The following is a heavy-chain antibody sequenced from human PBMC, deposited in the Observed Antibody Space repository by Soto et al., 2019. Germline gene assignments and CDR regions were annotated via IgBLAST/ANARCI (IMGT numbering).Heavy chain of an antibody. D-gene: IGHD3-3*01. V-gene: IGHV4-59*01. CDR2: IYYSGST. J-gene: IGHJ5*02. Sequence: SETLSLTCTVSGGSIVSDYWSWILQPPGKGLEWIGYIYYSGSTNYNPSLKSRVTISVDTSKNQFSLKLSSVTAADTAVYYCARHYITERWFDPWGQGTLVTVSS. CDR3: ARHYITERWFDP. CDR1: GGSIVSDY.